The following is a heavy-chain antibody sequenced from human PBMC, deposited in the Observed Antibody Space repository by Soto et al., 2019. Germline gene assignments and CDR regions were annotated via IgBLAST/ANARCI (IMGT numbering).Heavy chain of an antibody. CDR1: GYSFTSYW. CDR3: ARSGDRRRWFDP. Sequence: GESLKISCKGSGYSFTSYWISWVRQMPGKGLEWMGRIDPSDSYTNYSPSFQGHVTISADKSIGTAYLQWSSLKASDTAMYYCARSGDRRRWFDPWGQGTLVTVSS. CDR2: IDPSDSYT. J-gene: IGHJ5*02. V-gene: IGHV5-10-1*01.